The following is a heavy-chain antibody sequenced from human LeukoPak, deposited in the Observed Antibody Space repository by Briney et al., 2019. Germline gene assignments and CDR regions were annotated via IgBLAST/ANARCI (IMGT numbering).Heavy chain of an antibody. CDR3: ARDRSSSSYYYYYYMDV. Sequence: GGSLRLSCAASGFTFSSYAMHWVRQAPGKGLEWVAVISYDGSNKYYADSVMGRFTISRDNSKNTLYLQMNSLRAEDTAVYYCARDRSSSSYYYYYYMDVWGKGTTVTVSS. V-gene: IGHV3-30*04. CDR1: GFTFSSYA. D-gene: IGHD6-6*01. J-gene: IGHJ6*03. CDR2: ISYDGSNK.